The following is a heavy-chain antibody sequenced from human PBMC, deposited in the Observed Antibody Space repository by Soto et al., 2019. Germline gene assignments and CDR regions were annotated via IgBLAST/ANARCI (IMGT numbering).Heavy chain of an antibody. V-gene: IGHV3-23*01. D-gene: IGHD1-7*01. CDR3: AKTLQRYNWNYWLDY. Sequence: EVQLLESGGGLVQPGGSLRLSCAASGFTFSSYAMSWVRQAPGKGLEWVSAISGSGGSTYYADSVKGRFTISRDNSKNTLYLQMNSLRAEDTAVYHCAKTLQRYNWNYWLDYWGQGTLVTVSS. CDR1: GFTFSSYA. CDR2: ISGSGGST. J-gene: IGHJ4*02.